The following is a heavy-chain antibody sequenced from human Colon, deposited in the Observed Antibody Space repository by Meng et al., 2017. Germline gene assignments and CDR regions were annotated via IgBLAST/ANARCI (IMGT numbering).Heavy chain of an antibody. CDR2: ISSSGKII. CDR3: ARDHGTGLDH. V-gene: IGHV3-11*01. Sequence: QVQVAESGGGLVKPGGSLRLACAASGFTFRDYYMTWIRQAPGKGLEWVSHISSSGKIIDYADSVKGRFTISRDNANNSLYLQMDSLTADDTAVYYCARDHGTGLDHWGQGALVTVSS. J-gene: IGHJ4*02. D-gene: IGHD1-14*01. CDR1: GFTFRDYY.